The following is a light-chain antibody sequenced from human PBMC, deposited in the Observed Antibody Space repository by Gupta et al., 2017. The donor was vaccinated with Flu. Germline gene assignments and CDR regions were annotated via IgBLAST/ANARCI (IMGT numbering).Light chain of an antibody. CDR2: KSF. Sequence: DIQMTQSPSTLSASVGDSVTITCRASRSVSQWLAWYQQKPGRAPKLLIYKSFTLESGVPARFSGGSSAATFTLTINSMQSADVATDYCRQYSDDVWTFGQGTKVEIK. CDR1: RSVSQW. J-gene: IGKJ1*01. CDR3: RQYSDDVWT. V-gene: IGKV1-5*03.